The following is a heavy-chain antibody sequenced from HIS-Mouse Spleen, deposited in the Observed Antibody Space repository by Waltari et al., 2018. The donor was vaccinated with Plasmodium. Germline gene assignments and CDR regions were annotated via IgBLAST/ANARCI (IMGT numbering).Heavy chain of an antibody. D-gene: IGHD6-19*01. CDR2: IKQDGSEK. V-gene: IGHV3-7*01. J-gene: IGHJ4*02. CDR3: ARDRFSGY. Sequence: EVQLVESGGGLVQPGGSLRLSCAASGFTFSSYWRGWVRQAPGKGLEWVANIKQDGSEKYYVDSVKGRFTISRDNAKNSLYLQMNSLRAEDTAVYYCARDRFSGYWGQGTLVTVSS. CDR1: GFTFSSYW.